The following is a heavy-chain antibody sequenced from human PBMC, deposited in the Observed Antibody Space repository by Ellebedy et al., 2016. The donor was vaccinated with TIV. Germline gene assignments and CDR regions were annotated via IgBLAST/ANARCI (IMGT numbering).Heavy chain of an antibody. J-gene: IGHJ4*02. V-gene: IGHV4-59*12. CDR3: ARGLDWLSCFDY. Sequence: MPSETLSLTCTVSGGSISSYYWSWIRQPPGKGLEWIGYIYYSGSTNYNPSLTSRVTISVDTSKNQFSLKLNTVTAADTAVYYCARGLDWLSCFDYWGQGTLVTVSS. CDR1: GGSISSYY. D-gene: IGHD3-3*01. CDR2: IYYSGST.